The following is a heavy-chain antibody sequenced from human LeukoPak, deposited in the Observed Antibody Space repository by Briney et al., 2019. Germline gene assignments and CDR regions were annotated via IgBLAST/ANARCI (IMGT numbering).Heavy chain of an antibody. CDR2: LYPGVST. Sequence: PSETLSLTCTVSGGPIYSYYWSWIRQTAGKGLEWIGRLYPGVSTDYNPSPKSRVTMSVDTSKKQFALKLSAVTAADTAAYYCARLKFYDSTGYSPGHYMDVWGKGTTVRVSS. D-gene: IGHD3-22*01. J-gene: IGHJ6*03. V-gene: IGHV4-4*07. CDR1: GGPIYSYY. CDR3: ARLKFYDSTGYSPGHYMDV.